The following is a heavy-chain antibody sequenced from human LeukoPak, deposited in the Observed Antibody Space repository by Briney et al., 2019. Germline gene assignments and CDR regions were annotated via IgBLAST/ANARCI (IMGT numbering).Heavy chain of an antibody. CDR2: VIPILGTA. D-gene: IGHD5-12*01. CDR3: ARGARPPHYYYYMDV. Sequence: ASVKVSCKASGGTFNSYGIIWVRQAPGQGLEWMGGVIPILGTANYAQKFQGRVTITADKSTSIAYMELSSLRSEDRAVYYCARGARPPHYYYYMDVWGKGTTVTVSS. CDR1: GGTFNSYG. V-gene: IGHV1-69*10. J-gene: IGHJ6*03.